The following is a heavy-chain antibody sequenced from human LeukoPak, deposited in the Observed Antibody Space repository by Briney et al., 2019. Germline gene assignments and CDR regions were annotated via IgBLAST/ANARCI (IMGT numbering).Heavy chain of an antibody. V-gene: IGHV4-4*02. CDR1: GGSIGDSYW. Sequence: SETLSLTCAVSGGSIGDSYWWTWVRQPPGEGLEWIGEIYHDGSTNYNPSLKGRVTISLDKSKNQFSLKLNSMTAADTAVYYCARDPPRPGLNLDYWGQGTLVTVSS. D-gene: IGHD3/OR15-3a*01. CDR2: IYHDGST. J-gene: IGHJ4*02. CDR3: ARDPPRPGLNLDY.